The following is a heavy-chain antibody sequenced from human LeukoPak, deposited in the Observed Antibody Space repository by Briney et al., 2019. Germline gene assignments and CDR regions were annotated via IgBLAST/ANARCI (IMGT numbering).Heavy chain of an antibody. CDR2: ISYSGST. V-gene: IGHV4-59*01. J-gene: IGHJ4*02. D-gene: IGHD4-23*01. Sequence: SETLSLTCTVSGGSICSYYWSWIRQPPGKGLEWIGYISYSGSTNYNPSLKSRVTISVDTSKNQFSLKLTSVTAADTAVYYCARTRAYGGRPDYWGQGTLVTVSS. CDR3: ARTRAYGGRPDY. CDR1: GGSICSYY.